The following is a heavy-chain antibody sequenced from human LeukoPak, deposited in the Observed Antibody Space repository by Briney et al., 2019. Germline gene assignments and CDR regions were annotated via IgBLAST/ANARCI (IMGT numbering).Heavy chain of an antibody. D-gene: IGHD3-3*01. Sequence: GGSLRLSCAASGFAFSNFAMSRVRQAPGKGLEWVSAMSGSGYYTYYVEFVKGRFTISRDNSKNTLYLHMNSLRADDTAVYYCAKMEGQRLYDYCMDVWGRGTTVTVSS. V-gene: IGHV3-23*01. CDR1: GFAFSNFA. J-gene: IGHJ6*03. CDR3: AKMEGQRLYDYCMDV. CDR2: MSGSGYYT.